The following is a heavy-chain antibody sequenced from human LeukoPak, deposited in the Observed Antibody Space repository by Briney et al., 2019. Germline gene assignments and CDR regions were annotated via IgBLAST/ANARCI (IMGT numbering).Heavy chain of an antibody. CDR1: GGSISSYY. CDR2: IYTSGSS. Sequence: SETLSLTCTVSGGSISSYYWSWIRQPAGKGLEWIGRIYTSGSSNYNPSLTRRVSMSVDTSKNQITLKLSSLTAADTAVYYCARRGPYSGSYDYWGQGTLVTVSS. D-gene: IGHD1-26*01. J-gene: IGHJ4*02. CDR3: ARRGPYSGSYDY. V-gene: IGHV4-4*07.